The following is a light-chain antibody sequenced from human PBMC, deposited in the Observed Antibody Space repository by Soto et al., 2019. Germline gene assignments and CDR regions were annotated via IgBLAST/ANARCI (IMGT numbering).Light chain of an antibody. CDR2: DVT. CDR1: LSDIGAYDL. V-gene: IGLV2-8*01. Sequence: QSALTQPPSASGSPGQSVTISCTGTLSDIGAYDLVSWYQQYPGKAPKLMIYDVTNRPSGVPNRFSGSKSGNTASLTVSGLQAEDEADYYCLSYRSSNIVLFGGGTKLTVL. J-gene: IGLJ2*01. CDR3: LSYRSSNIVL.